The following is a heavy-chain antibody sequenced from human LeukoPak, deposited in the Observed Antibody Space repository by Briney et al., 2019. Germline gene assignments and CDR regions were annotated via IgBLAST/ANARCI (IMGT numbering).Heavy chain of an antibody. CDR2: ISGSGGST. CDR1: GFTFSSYA. D-gene: IGHD4/OR15-4a*01. CDR3: AKDSRRGAAYFDY. J-gene: IGHJ4*02. Sequence: GGSLRLSCAASGFTFSSYAMSWIRQALGKGLEWVSAISGSGGSTYYADSVKGRFTISRDNSKNTLYLQMNSLRAEDTAVYYCAKDSRRGAAYFDYWVQGTLVTVAS. V-gene: IGHV3-23*01.